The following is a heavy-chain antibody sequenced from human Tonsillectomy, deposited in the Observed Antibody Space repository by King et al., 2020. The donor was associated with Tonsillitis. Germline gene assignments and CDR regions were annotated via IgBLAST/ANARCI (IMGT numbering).Heavy chain of an antibody. CDR3: AKDMDYDILTGYYPTFFDY. D-gene: IGHD3-9*01. Sequence: VQLVESGGGVVQPGRSLRLSCAASGFTLSNYGMHWVRQAPGQGLEWVAVISDAGSNKYYADSVKGRFTISRDNSKNTLYLQMNSLRAEDTAVYYCAKDMDYDILTGYYPTFFDYWGQGTLVTVSS. CDR1: GFTLSNYG. J-gene: IGHJ4*02. V-gene: IGHV3-30*18. CDR2: ISDAGSNK.